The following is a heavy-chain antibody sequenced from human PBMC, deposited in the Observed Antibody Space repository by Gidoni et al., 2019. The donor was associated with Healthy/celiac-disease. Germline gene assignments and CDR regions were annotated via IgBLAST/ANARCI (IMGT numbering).Heavy chain of an antibody. D-gene: IGHD3-3*01. J-gene: IGHJ6*03. CDR2: IYYSGST. CDR3: ARRVTGGRFLEWLPEGVLYYMDV. Sequence: QLQLQESGPGLVKPSETLSLTCTVSGGSISSSSYYWGWIRQPPGKGLEWIGSIYYSGSTYYNPSLKSRVTISVDTSKNQFSLKLSSVTAADTAVYYCARRVTGGRFLEWLPEGVLYYMDVWGKGTTVTVSS. V-gene: IGHV4-39*01. CDR1: GGSISSSSYY.